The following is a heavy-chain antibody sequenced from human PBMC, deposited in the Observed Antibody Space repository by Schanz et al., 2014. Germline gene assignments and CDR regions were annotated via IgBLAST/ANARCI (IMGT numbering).Heavy chain of an antibody. Sequence: QVQLVESGGGVVQPGRSLRLSCAGSGFSFSDYGMHWVRQAPGRGLEWVAVISYHGSERYYADSVKGRFTISRDNAKNSLYLQMTGLRAEDTAVYYCAAHETLSTTACYPSWGQGTLVAVSS. CDR1: GFSFSDYG. D-gene: IGHD2-2*01. CDR3: AAHETLSTTACYPS. V-gene: IGHV3-30*03. CDR2: ISYHGSER. J-gene: IGHJ4*02.